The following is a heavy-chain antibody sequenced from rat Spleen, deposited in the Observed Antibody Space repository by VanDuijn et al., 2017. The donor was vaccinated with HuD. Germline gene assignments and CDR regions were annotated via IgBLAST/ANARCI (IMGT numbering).Heavy chain of an antibody. CDR1: GFTFSNYG. Sequence: EVQLVESGGGLVQPGRSLKLSCAASGFTFSNYGMAWVRQTPTKGLEWVASISTGGVNTYYRDSVKGRFTISRDNAKNTKYLQMDSLRSEDTATYYCARHQDVYYGSNWFAYWGQGTLVTVSS. D-gene: IGHD1-6*01. CDR2: ISTGGVNT. V-gene: IGHV5S14*01. CDR3: ARHQDVYYGSNWFAY. J-gene: IGHJ3*01.